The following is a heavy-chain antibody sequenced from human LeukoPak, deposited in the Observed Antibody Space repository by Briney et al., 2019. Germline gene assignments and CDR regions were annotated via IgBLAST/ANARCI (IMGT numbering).Heavy chain of an antibody. CDR3: AKYYAARSRSFDF. J-gene: IGHJ4*02. V-gene: IGHV3-23*01. CDR1: GFTFSSYS. Sequence: GGSLRLSCAASGFTFSSYSMTWVRQSPGKGLEWVSVIGSGGDTYYSDSVQGRFTISRDNSKNKLYLQMNSLRADDTAVYYCAKYYAARSRSFDFWGQGTLVTVSS. CDR2: IGSGGDT. D-gene: IGHD3-10*01.